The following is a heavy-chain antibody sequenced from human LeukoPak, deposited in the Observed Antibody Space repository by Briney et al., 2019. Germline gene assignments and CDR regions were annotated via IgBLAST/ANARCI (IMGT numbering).Heavy chain of an antibody. CDR1: GFTVSSTY. V-gene: IGHV3-53*01. Sequence: GGSLRLSCVASGFTVSSTYMSWVRPAPGKGLEWVSLIYIGGSTSYAASVKGRFTFYRDNSKNTLSLQMNSLRAEDTAVYYCARDRLNWNDVAGLFDYWGQGTLVTVSS. D-gene: IGHD1-1*01. CDR3: ARDRLNWNDVAGLFDY. CDR2: IYIGGST. J-gene: IGHJ4*02.